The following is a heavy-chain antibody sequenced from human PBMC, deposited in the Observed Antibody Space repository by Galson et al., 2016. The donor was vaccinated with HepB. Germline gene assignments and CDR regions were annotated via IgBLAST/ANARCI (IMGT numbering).Heavy chain of an antibody. D-gene: IGHD2/OR15-2a*01. CDR3: TRVTTANYLGFDY. Sequence: SLRLSCAASGFTVSGNYLTWVRQAPGRAPECVSIIYSGGGTYYADSVTGRFTISRDSSKNTMYLQMNSPKVTSVTAADTAVYYCTRVTTANYLGFDYWGQGTLVTVSS. CDR1: GFTVSGNY. CDR2: IYSGGGT. J-gene: IGHJ4*02. V-gene: IGHV3-53*01.